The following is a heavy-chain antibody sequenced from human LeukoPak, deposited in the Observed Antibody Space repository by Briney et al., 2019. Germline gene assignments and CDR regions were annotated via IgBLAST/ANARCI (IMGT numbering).Heavy chain of an antibody. J-gene: IGHJ4*02. CDR3: ARVGSNQWLDY. D-gene: IGHD6-19*01. Sequence: GSLRLSCAASGFTLSSYSMNWVRQAPGKGLEWVSYISGGSSTIYNADSVKGRFTISRDNAKNLLYLLMDTLRAEDTAVYYCARVGSNQWLDYWGQGTLDTVSS. V-gene: IGHV3-48*01. CDR1: GFTLSSYS. CDR2: ISGGSSTI.